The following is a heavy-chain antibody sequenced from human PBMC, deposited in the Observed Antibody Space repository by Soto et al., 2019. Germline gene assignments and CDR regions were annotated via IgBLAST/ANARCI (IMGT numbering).Heavy chain of an antibody. D-gene: IGHD5-12*01. V-gene: IGHV4-34*01. CDR3: ARSRRWISPLRSSDYYAAD. J-gene: IGHJ6*03. CDR2: INHSGST. CDR1: GGSFSGYY. Sequence: PSETLSLTCAVYGGSFSGYYWSWIRQPPGKGLEWIGEINHSGSTNYNPSLKSRVTISVDTSKNQFSLKLSSVTAADPAVYYCARSRRWISPLRSSDYYAADWGNGTPASV.